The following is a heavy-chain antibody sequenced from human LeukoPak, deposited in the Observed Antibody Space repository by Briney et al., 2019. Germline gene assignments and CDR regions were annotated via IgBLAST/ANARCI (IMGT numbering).Heavy chain of an antibody. V-gene: IGHV3-23*01. J-gene: IGHJ4*01. Sequence: QPGGSLRLSCAASGFTFSDYAMNWVRQAPGKGLEWVSTISQGTYYVDSVKGRFTISRDNSKNTLYLQMHSLRAEETAVYYCASSWTIAVAGRKYYFQYWGQGTLVTVSS. CDR1: GFTFSDYA. CDR2: ISQGT. CDR3: ASSWTIAVAGRKYYFQY. D-gene: IGHD6-19*01.